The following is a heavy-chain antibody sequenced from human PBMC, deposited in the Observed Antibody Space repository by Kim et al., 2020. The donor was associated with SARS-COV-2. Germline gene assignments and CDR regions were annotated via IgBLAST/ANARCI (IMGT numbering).Heavy chain of an antibody. V-gene: IGHV3-21*01. CDR3: ARVHDYGDYYPRARTEPSDY. Sequence: GGSLRLSCAASGFTFSSYSMNWVRQAPGKGLEWVSSISSSSSYIYYADSVKGRFTISRDNAKNSLYLQMNSLRAEDTAVYYCARVHDYGDYYPRARTEPSDYWGQGTLVTVSS. J-gene: IGHJ4*02. D-gene: IGHD4-17*01. CDR2: ISSSSSYI. CDR1: GFTFSSYS.